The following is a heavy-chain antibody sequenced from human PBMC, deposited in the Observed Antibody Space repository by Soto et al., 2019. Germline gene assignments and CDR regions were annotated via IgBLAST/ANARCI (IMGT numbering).Heavy chain of an antibody. Sequence: QVTLKESGPVLVKPTETLMLTCTVSGFSLTNGRMGVAWIRQPPGKALEWLAHIFSNDEESYRTSLKTRLTISKDTSNSQVVLTMTNMDPVDTATYFCARILNPTGTTWFAPWGQGTLVTVSS. J-gene: IGHJ5*02. CDR3: ARILNPTGTTWFAP. CDR1: GFSLTNGRMG. CDR2: IFSNDEE. D-gene: IGHD1-1*01. V-gene: IGHV2-26*01.